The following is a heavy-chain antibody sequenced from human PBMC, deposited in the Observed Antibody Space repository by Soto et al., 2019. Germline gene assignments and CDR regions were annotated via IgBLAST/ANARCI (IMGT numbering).Heavy chain of an antibody. CDR1: GYTFTSYY. V-gene: IGHV1-46*01. J-gene: IGHJ4*02. D-gene: IGHD2-2*01. CDR2: INPSGGSA. CDR3: ARGHCPSTGCTGGNFDY. Sequence: QVQLVQSGAEVKKPGASVKVSCQASGYTFTSYYIHWVRQAPGQGLEWMGIINPSGGSASYAQKFQDRVTMTRDTSTSTVYMEMSSLRSEDTAVYYCARGHCPSTGCTGGNFDYWGQGTLVTVSS.